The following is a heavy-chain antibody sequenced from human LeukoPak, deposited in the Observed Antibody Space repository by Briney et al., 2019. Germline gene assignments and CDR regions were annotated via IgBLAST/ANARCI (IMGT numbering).Heavy chain of an antibody. J-gene: IGHJ6*03. CDR3: ARDGGWYKRGLDYFYYYMDV. D-gene: IGHD6-19*01. CDR2: INSNGDNT. Sequence: PGGSLRLSCAASGFFFDDYGMSWVRQAPGKGLEWVSRINSNGDNTHYADSVKGRFTISRDNAKNSLNLQMNSLMAEDTALYYCARDGGWYKRGLDYFYYYMDVWGKGTTVTVSS. V-gene: IGHV3-20*04. CDR1: GFFFDDYG.